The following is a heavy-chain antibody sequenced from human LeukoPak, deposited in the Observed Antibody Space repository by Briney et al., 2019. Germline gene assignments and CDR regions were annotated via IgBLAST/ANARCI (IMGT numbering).Heavy chain of an antibody. CDR2: ISAHNGNT. CDR3: ASPYPGIAASGNSYYYGMDV. CDR1: GYTLTSYG. V-gene: IGHV1-18*01. D-gene: IGHD6-13*01. Sequence: ASVKVSCKASGYTLTSYGISWVRQAPGQGLEWMGWISAHNGNTNYAQKFQGRVTTTTDTSTSTAYMELRSLRFEDTAVYYCASPYPGIAASGNSYYYGMDVWGQGTTVTVSS. J-gene: IGHJ6*02.